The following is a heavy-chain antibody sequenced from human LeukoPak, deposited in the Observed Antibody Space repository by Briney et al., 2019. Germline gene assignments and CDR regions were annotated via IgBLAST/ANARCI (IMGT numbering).Heavy chain of an antibody. CDR3: AKGKRGLRYFAVDY. CDR2: ISYDGSNK. V-gene: IGHV3-30-3*01. J-gene: IGHJ4*02. CDR1: GFTFSSYA. D-gene: IGHD3-9*01. Sequence: GGSLRLSCAASGFTFSSYAMHWVRQAPGKGLEWVAVISYDGSNKYYADSVKGRFTISRDNSKNTLYLQMNSLRAEDTAVYYCAKGKRGLRYFAVDYWGQGTLVTVSS.